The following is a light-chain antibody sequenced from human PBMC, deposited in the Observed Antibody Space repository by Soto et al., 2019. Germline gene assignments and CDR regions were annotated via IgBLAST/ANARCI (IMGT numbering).Light chain of an antibody. CDR3: QQRSNWPRT. J-gene: IGKJ1*01. CDR1: QYISTK. Sequence: VLTQSPDSLSLSPGERATLSCRASQYISTKLAWYQQKPGQAPRLLFSGAFNRATGTPDRFSGSGSGTDFTLIISGVEAEDFAVYYCQQRSNWPRTFGQGTKVDIK. V-gene: IGKV3-11*01. CDR2: GAF.